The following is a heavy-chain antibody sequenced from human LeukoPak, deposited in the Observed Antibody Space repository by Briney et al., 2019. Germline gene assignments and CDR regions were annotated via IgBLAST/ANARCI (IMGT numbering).Heavy chain of an antibody. V-gene: IGHV4-4*07. CDR2: IYTSGST. Sequence: SETLSLTCTVSGGSISSYYWSWIRQPAGKGLEWIGRIYTSGSTNYNPSLKSRVTMSVDTSKNQFSLKLSSVTAADTAVCYCASIVVVTAADPSDAFDIWGQGTMVTVSS. CDR3: ASIVVVTAADPSDAFDI. J-gene: IGHJ3*02. D-gene: IGHD2-21*02. CDR1: GGSISSYY.